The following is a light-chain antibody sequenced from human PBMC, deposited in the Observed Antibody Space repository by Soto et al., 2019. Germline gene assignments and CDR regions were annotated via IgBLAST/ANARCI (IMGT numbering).Light chain of an antibody. CDR2: EVS. CDR3: SAYAGSNNWV. Sequence: QSALTQPPSASGSPGQSVTISCTGTSSDVGCYNYVSWYQHHPGKAPKLMISEVSKRPSGVPDRFSGSKSGNTAHLTVSGIQAEDDADYYCSAYAGSNNWVFGGGTKLTVL. CDR1: SSDVGCYNY. J-gene: IGLJ2*01. V-gene: IGLV2-8*01.